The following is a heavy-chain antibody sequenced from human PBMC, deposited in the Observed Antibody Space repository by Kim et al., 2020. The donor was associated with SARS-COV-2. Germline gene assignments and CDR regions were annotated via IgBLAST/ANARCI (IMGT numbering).Heavy chain of an antibody. Sequence: QKCKGRVTITADESTSTAYMELSSRRSEDTAVYYCARERGVQHYFDYWGQGTLVTVSS. CDR3: ARERGVQHYFDY. J-gene: IGHJ4*02. V-gene: IGHV1-69*01. D-gene: IGHD3-16*01.